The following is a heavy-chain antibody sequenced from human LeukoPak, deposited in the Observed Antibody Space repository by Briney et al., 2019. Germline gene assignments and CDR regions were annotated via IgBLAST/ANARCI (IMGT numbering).Heavy chain of an antibody. CDR2: MNPNSGNT. J-gene: IGHJ6*02. V-gene: IGHV1-8*02. D-gene: IGHD2-2*01. CDR1: GYTFTGHY. Sequence: ASVKVSCKASGYTFTGHYMHWARQAPGQGLEWMGWMNPNSGNTGYAQKFQGRVTMTRNTSISTAYMELSSLRSEDTAVYYCARGRRYCSSTSCLLDVWGQGTTVTVSS. CDR3: ARGRRYCSSTSCLLDV.